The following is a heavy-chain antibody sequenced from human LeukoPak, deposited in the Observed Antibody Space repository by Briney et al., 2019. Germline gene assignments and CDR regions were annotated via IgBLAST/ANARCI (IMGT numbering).Heavy chain of an antibody. CDR2: MGGNGRSP. D-gene: IGHD3-22*01. V-gene: IGHV3-74*01. J-gene: IGHJ4*02. CDR3: AKTKYYDNSGYTCFDY. CDR1: GFTFSDHW. Sequence: GGSLRLSCAASGFTFSDHWMHWVRQAPGRGLVWVSRMGGNGRSPAYADSVKGRFTISRDNARNTLYLQMDSLGAEDTAVYYCAKTKYYDNSGYTCFDYWGQGTLVTVSS.